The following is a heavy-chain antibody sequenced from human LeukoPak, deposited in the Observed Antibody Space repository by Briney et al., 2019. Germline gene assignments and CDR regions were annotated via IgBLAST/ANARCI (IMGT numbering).Heavy chain of an antibody. CDR1: GFTFSSYG. J-gene: IGHJ6*03. Sequence: GGSLRLSCAASGFTFSSYGMHWVRQAPGKGLEWVAFIRYDGGNKYYADSVKGRFTISRDNSKNTLYLQMNSLRAEDTAVYYCAKWVDFWSGYSSYYYYYMDVWGKGTTVTVSS. CDR2: IRYDGGNK. CDR3: AKWVDFWSGYSSYYYYYMDV. V-gene: IGHV3-30*02. D-gene: IGHD3-3*01.